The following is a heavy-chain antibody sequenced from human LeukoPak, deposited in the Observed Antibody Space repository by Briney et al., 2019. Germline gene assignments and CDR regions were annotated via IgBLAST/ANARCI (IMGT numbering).Heavy chain of an antibody. V-gene: IGHV3-30*02. Sequence: GGSLRLSCAASGFTFSSYGMHWVRQVPGKGLGWVAFIRYDGNDKYYADSVKGRFTISRDKSKNTLYLQMNSLRAEDTAVYYYAKDFPPSANYGFFFYALSAFDIWGQGTMVTVSS. J-gene: IGHJ3*02. CDR3: AKDFPPSANYGFFFYALSAFDI. CDR2: IRYDGNDK. CDR1: GFTFSSYG. D-gene: IGHD3-10*01.